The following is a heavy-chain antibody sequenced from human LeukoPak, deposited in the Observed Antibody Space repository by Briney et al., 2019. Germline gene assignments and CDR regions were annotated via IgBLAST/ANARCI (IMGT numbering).Heavy chain of an antibody. CDR1: GFTFSSYS. CDR2: ISSSSSYI. Sequence: PGGSLRLSCAASGFTFSSYSMNWVRQAPGKGLEWVSSISSSSSYIYYADSVKGRFTISRDNAKNSLYLQMNSLRAEDTAVYYCARNHLRITIVRGVILPYGMDVWGQGTTVTVSS. D-gene: IGHD3-10*01. CDR3: ARNHLRITIVRGVILPYGMDV. V-gene: IGHV3-21*01. J-gene: IGHJ6*02.